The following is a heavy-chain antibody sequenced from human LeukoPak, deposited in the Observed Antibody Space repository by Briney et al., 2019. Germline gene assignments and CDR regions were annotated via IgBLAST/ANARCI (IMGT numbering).Heavy chain of an antibody. Sequence: GGSLRLSCAASGFTFSSYAMSWVRQAPGKGLEWVSAISGSGGSTYYADSVKGRFTISRDNSKNTLYLQTNSLRAEDTAVYYCAKVAEYYYYYGMDVWGQGTTVTVSS. CDR2: ISGSGGST. CDR3: AKVAEYYYYYGMDV. V-gene: IGHV3-23*01. J-gene: IGHJ6*02. CDR1: GFTFSSYA.